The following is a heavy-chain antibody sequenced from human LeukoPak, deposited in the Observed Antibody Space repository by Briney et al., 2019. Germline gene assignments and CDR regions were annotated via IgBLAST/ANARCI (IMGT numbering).Heavy chain of an antibody. CDR2: ISRNGTRT. V-gene: IGHV3-64*02. D-gene: IGHD5-12*01. Sequence: PGGSLRLSCATSGFTFSDHALHWVRQAPGKGLQYVSAISRNGTRTFYADSVKDRFTISRDKSTKTLYLQMGSLRVEDMGVYYCVRDSSYTGYDRSFGYWGQGTLVTVS. CDR3: VRDSSYTGYDRSFGY. J-gene: IGHJ4*02. CDR1: GFTFSDHA.